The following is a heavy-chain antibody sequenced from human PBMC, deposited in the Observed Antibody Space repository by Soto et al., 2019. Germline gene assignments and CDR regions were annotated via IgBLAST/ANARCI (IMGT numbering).Heavy chain of an antibody. CDR3: AREYYYGSGSYSRRYYYYGMDV. CDR1: GFTFDDYT. Sequence: GGSLRLSCAASGFTFDDYTMHWVRQAPGKGPEWVSLISWDGGSTYYADSVKGRFTISRDNSKNSLYLQMNSLRTEDTALYYCAREYYYGSGSYSRRYYYYGMDVWGQGTTVTVSS. V-gene: IGHV3-43*01. CDR2: ISWDGGST. D-gene: IGHD3-10*01. J-gene: IGHJ6*02.